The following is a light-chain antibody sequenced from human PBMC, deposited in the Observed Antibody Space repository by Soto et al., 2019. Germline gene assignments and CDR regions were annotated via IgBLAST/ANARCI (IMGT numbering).Light chain of an antibody. CDR1: QSVSSN. Sequence: EIVMTQSPATLSASPGERATLSCRASQSVSSNLAWYQQKPGQAPRLLIYGASIRATGIPARFSGSGSGTEFTLTISSLQSEDFAVYYCQQYNNWPRTFGQGTKLEIK. V-gene: IGKV3D-15*01. CDR2: GAS. CDR3: QQYNNWPRT. J-gene: IGKJ2*01.